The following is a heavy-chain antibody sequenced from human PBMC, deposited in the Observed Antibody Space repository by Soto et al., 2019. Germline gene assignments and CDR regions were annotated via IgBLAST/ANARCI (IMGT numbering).Heavy chain of an antibody. CDR1: GFSFSSSA. CDR3: AKGGNTYGLDP. CDR2: ISESGDNT. J-gene: IGHJ5*02. Sequence: GGSLRLSCAASGFSFSSSAMSWVRQAPGKGLEWASAISESGDNTFYADSVKGRFTISRENSNNALYLQMDTLRAEDTALYFCAKGGNTYGLDPWGQGTLVTVSS. V-gene: IGHV3-23*01. D-gene: IGHD5-18*01.